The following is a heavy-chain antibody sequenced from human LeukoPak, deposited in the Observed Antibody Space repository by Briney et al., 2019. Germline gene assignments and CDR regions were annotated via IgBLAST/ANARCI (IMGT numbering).Heavy chain of an antibody. CDR3: ARGDPHADL. J-gene: IGHJ5*02. Sequence: GGSLRLSCAASGFDLSTYEMNWVRQAPGKGLESIADITISGHTKNYADSVKGRFTISRDNARTSLYLQMNSLRVEDTGVYYCARGDPHADLWGQGTLVTVSS. V-gene: IGHV3-48*03. CDR2: ITISGHTK. CDR1: GFDLSTYE.